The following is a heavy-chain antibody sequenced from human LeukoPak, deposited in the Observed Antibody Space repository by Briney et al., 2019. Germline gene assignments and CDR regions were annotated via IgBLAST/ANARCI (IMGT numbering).Heavy chain of an antibody. CDR1: GFTFNSHA. D-gene: IGHD3-3*01. CDR2: ISSSSGTL. Sequence: AGGSLRLSCEASGFTFNSHAMNWVRQAPGRGLEWLSKISSSSGTLYYADSVKGRFTISRDNAKNSLFLQMNNLKGEDTAVYYCASSFWDAFDIWGQGTLVAVSS. V-gene: IGHV3-48*04. CDR3: ASSFWDAFDI. J-gene: IGHJ3*02.